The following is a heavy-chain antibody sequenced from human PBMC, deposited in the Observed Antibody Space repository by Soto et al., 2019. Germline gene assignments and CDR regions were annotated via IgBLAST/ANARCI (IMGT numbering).Heavy chain of an antibody. J-gene: IGHJ6*03. Sequence: ALVKVSCKASGGTFSSYTISWVRQAPGQGLEWMGRIIPILGIANYAQKFQGRVTITADKSTSTAYMELSSLRSEDTAVYYCARGWLRSDYYYYYMDVWGKGTTVTVSS. CDR1: GGTFSSYT. V-gene: IGHV1-69*02. D-gene: IGHD5-12*01. CDR2: IIPILGIA. CDR3: ARGWLRSDYYYYYMDV.